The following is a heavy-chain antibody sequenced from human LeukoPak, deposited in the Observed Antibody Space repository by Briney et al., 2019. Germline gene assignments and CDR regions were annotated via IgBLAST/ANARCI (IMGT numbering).Heavy chain of an antibody. J-gene: IGHJ6*02. CDR3: ARAAGPNYYYYGMDV. CDR2: IIPIFGTA. CDR1: GGTFSSYA. D-gene: IGHD2-15*01. V-gene: IGHV1-69*13. Sequence: GASAKVSCKASGGTFSSYAISWVRQAPGQGLEWMGGIIPIFGTANYAQKFQGRVTITADESTSTAYMELSSLRSEDTAVYYCARAAGPNYYYYGMDVWGQGTTVTVSS.